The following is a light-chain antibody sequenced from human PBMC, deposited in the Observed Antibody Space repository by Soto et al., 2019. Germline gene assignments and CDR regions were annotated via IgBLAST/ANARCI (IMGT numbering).Light chain of an antibody. Sequence: EIVMTQSPATLSVSPGERATLSCRASQSVSSNLAWYQQKPGQAPRLLIYGSSTRATGIPARFSGSASGTEFTLTISSLQSEDFAVYYCQQYNNWWTVGQGTKVEIK. CDR1: QSVSSN. CDR2: GSS. J-gene: IGKJ1*01. V-gene: IGKV3-15*01. CDR3: QQYNNWWT.